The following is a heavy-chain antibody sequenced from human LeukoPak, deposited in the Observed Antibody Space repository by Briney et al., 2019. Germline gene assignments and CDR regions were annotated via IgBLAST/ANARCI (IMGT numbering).Heavy chain of an antibody. CDR1: RFTFSSYA. CDR2: ISGSGGST. J-gene: IGHJ6*02. Sequence: GGSLRLSCAASRFTFSSYAMSWVRQAPGKGLEWVSAISGSGGSTYYADSVKGRFTISRDNSKNTLYLQMNSLRAEDTAVYYCARDDLDAYYYGMDVWGQGTTVTVSS. CDR3: ARDDLDAYYYGMDV. V-gene: IGHV3-23*01.